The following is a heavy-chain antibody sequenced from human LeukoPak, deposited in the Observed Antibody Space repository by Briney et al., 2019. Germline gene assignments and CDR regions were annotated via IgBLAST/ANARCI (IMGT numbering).Heavy chain of an antibody. V-gene: IGHV3-7*01. Sequence: GGSLRLSCAASGFTFSSYGMHWVRQAPGKGLEWVAIIKQDGSEKYYVDSVKGRFTISRDNAKTSLYLQMNSLRAEDTAVYYCARDEFIWGRGTMVTVSS. J-gene: IGHJ3*02. CDR3: ARDEFI. CDR2: IKQDGSEK. CDR1: GFTFSSYG.